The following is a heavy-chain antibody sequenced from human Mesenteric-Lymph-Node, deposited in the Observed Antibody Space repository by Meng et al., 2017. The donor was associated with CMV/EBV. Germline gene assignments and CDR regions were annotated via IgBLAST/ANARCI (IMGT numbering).Heavy chain of an antibody. CDR2: IGGGGGDT. V-gene: IGHV3-23*01. CDR3: AKDILPYNYDSSGYFDPDGG. CDR1: GFTLSSYA. Sequence: GESLKISCAASGFTLSSYAMSWVRQAPGKGLEWVSTIGGGGGDTYYAASVKGRFTISRDNSKNTLYLQVNSLRAEDTAVYYCAKDILPYNYDSSGYFDPDGGWGQGTLVTVSS. J-gene: IGHJ4*02. D-gene: IGHD3-22*01.